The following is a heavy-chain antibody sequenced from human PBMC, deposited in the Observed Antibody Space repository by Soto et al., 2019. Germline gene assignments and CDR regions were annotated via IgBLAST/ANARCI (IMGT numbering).Heavy chain of an antibody. CDR3: ARGGIIHGSFDY. CDR2: IKQDGSEK. V-gene: IGHV3-7*03. D-gene: IGHD1-26*01. J-gene: IGHJ4*02. Sequence: EVQLVESGGGLVQPGGSLRLSCAASGFTFSTYWMSWVRQAPGKGLEWVANIKQDGSEKYDVDSVKGRFTISRDNAKKSLYLQMNSLRAEDTAVYYCARGGIIHGSFDYWGQGTLVTVSS. CDR1: GFTFSTYW.